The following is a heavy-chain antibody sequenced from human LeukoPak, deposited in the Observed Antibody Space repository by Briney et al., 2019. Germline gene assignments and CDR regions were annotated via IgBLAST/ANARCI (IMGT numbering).Heavy chain of an antibody. V-gene: IGHV3-30*18. Sequence: GGSLRLSCAASGFTFSSYGMHWVRQAPGKGLDWVAVISYDGSNKYYADSVRGRFTISRDNSKNTLFLQMNSLRAEDTAVYYCAKGSNRGVATIDYWGQGTLVTVSS. J-gene: IGHJ4*02. CDR1: GFTFSSYG. CDR3: AKGSNRGVATIDY. CDR2: ISYDGSNK. D-gene: IGHD5-12*01.